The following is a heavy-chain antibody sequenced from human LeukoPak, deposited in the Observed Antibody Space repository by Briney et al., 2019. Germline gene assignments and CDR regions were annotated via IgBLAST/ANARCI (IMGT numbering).Heavy chain of an antibody. D-gene: IGHD1-26*01. CDR2: ISYDGNNK. J-gene: IGHJ4*02. CDR1: GFTFSSYA. Sequence: GRSLRLSCAASGFTFSSYAMHWVRQAPGEGLEWVAVISYDGNNKYYADSVKGRFTISRDNSKNTLYLQMNSLTTEDTAVYYCAKDWSGSAAGFDYWGQGTLVTVSS. V-gene: IGHV3-30-3*01. CDR3: AKDWSGSAAGFDY.